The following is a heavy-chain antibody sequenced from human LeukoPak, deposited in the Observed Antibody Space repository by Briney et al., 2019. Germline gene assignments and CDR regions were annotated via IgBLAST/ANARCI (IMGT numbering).Heavy chain of an antibody. CDR3: AKDDRSSSPNLDAFDV. J-gene: IGHJ3*01. Sequence: PGGSLRLSCAGSGFIFSSYAMSWVRQAPGKGLEWVSGISGTGGITYYADSVKGRFTISRDNSKNTIYLQMNSLRAEDTALYYRAKDDRSSSPNLDAFDVWGQGTMVTVSS. CDR2: ISGTGGIT. V-gene: IGHV3-23*01. D-gene: IGHD6-13*01. CDR1: GFIFSSYA.